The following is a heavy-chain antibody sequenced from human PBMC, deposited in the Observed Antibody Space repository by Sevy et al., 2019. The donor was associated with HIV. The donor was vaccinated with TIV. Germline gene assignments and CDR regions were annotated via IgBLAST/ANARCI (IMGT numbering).Heavy chain of an antibody. D-gene: IGHD3-16*01. J-gene: IGHJ6*02. CDR2: ISNDGSYR. CDR3: AKNRPPGGSYFSRHGMDV. Sequence: GGSLRLSCAASGFTFSTYDIHWVRQAPGKGLEWVAIISNDGSYRYYAHSVRGRFSMSRDNSKDTAYLQMSGLSIEDTAVYYCAKNRPPGGSYFSRHGMDVWGRGTTVTVSS. CDR1: GFTFSTYD. V-gene: IGHV3-30*18.